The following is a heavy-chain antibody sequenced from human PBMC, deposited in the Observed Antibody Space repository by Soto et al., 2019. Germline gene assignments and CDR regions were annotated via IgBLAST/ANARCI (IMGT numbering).Heavy chain of an antibody. CDR2: TRSNGEYT. D-gene: IGHD2-2*01. J-gene: IGHJ6*02. CDR3: AKDSRSVAVSAARVYGMDV. V-gene: IGHV3-23*01. Sequence: GXSLSLSCAGSGFTFCDYAMTSIRQAPGKRLEWFSTTRSNGEYTYYGDSAKGRFTVSRDNSKNTLYLEMTSLRAEDTAIYYCAKDSRSVAVSAARVYGMDVWGQGTTVTV. CDR1: GFTFCDYA.